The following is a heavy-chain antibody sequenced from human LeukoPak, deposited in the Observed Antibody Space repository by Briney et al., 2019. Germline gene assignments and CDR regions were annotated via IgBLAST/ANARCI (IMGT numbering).Heavy chain of an antibody. V-gene: IGHV4-39*01. Sequence: SETLSLTCTVSGGSISSSSYYWGWIRQPPGKGLEWIGSIYYSGSTYYNPSLKSRVTISVDTSKNQFSPKLSSVTAADTAVYYCARLEATVTTGFDCWGQGTLVTVSS. J-gene: IGHJ4*02. D-gene: IGHD4-17*01. CDR1: GGSISSSSYY. CDR3: ARLEATVTTGFDC. CDR2: IYYSGST.